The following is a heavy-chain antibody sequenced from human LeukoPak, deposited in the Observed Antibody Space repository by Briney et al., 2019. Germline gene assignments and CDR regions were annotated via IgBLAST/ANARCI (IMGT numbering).Heavy chain of an antibody. J-gene: IGHJ5*02. CDR2: ISGSGGST. CDR1: AFTFSTYG. D-gene: IGHD1-14*01. V-gene: IGHV3-23*01. CDR3: AKKYNTGLDP. Sequence: GGSLRLSCAASAFTFSTYGMNWVRQAPGKGLEWVSAISGSGGSTYYSDSVRGRFTISRDNSKNTLYLQMNSLRAEDTAVYYCAKKYNTGLDPWGQGTLVTVSS.